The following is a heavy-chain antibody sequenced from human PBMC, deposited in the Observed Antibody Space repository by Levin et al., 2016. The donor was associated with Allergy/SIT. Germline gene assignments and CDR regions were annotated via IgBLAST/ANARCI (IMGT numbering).Heavy chain of an antibody. CDR1: GYTFTSYY. V-gene: IGHV1-46*01. D-gene: IGHD2-8*01. Sequence: ASVKVSCKASGYTFTSYYMHWVRQAPGQGLEWMGIINPSGGSTSYAQKFQGRVTMTRDTSTSTVYMELSSLRSEDTAVYYCVPKGYCTNGVCYHYFDYWGQGTLVTVSS. CDR3: VPKGYCTNGVCYHYFDY. J-gene: IGHJ4*02. CDR2: INPSGGST.